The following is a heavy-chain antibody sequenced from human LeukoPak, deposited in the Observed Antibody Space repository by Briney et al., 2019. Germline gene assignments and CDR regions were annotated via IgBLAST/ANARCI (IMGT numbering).Heavy chain of an antibody. Sequence: SQTLSLTCTVSGGSISSGGYYWSWIRQHPGKGLEWIGYIYYSGSTYHNPSLKSRVTISVDTSKNQFSLKLSSVTAADTAVYYCARVMYSSSWYHYYYYYMDVWGKGTTVTVSS. CDR2: IYYSGST. CDR1: GGSISSGGYY. V-gene: IGHV4-31*03. J-gene: IGHJ6*03. D-gene: IGHD6-13*01. CDR3: ARVMYSSSWYHYYYYYMDV.